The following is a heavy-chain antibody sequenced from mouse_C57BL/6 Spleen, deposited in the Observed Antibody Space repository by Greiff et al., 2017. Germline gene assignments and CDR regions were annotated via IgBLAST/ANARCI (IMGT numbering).Heavy chain of an antibody. CDR3: ARSPSYGAD. CDR1: GYTFTSYW. CDR2: IDSSDSYT. D-gene: IGHD1-1*01. Sequence: VQLQQPGAELVKPGASVKLSCKASGYTFTSYWMQWVKQRPGQGLEWIGEIDSSDSYTNYNQKFKGKATLTVDTSSSTAYMQLSSLTSEDSAVYYCARSPSYGADWGQGTLVTVSA. J-gene: IGHJ3*01. V-gene: IGHV1-50*01.